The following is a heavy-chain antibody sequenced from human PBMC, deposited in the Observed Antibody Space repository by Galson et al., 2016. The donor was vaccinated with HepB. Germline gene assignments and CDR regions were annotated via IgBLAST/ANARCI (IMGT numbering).Heavy chain of an antibody. Sequence: SLRLSCAASGFSFSDYYMTWIRQAPGKGLEWVSYISGSGGYTDYAESVKGRFTISRDNAKSTLYLQMNSLRAEDTAVYYCARDGGYQSAPSPYGMDVWGQGTTVTVSS. D-gene: IGHD3-16*01. CDR2: ISGSGGYT. V-gene: IGHV3-11*05. CDR3: ARDGGYQSAPSPYGMDV. J-gene: IGHJ6*02. CDR1: GFSFSDYY.